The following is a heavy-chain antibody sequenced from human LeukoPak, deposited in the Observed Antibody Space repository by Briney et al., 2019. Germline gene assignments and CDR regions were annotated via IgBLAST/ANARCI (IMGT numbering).Heavy chain of an antibody. CDR2: INTDGSST. Sequence: QPGGSLRLSCAASGFTFSSYWMHWVRQAPGKGLVWVSRINTDGSSTSYADSVKGRFTISRDNAKNTLYLQMNSLRAEDTAVYYCARVNWNRDAFDIWGQGTMVTVSS. D-gene: IGHD1-20*01. CDR1: GFTFSSYW. CDR3: ARVNWNRDAFDI. V-gene: IGHV3-74*01. J-gene: IGHJ3*02.